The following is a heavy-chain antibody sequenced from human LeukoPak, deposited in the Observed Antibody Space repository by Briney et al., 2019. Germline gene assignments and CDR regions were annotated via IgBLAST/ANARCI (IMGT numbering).Heavy chain of an antibody. CDR3: ARAVRIVGATSAFDI. J-gene: IGHJ3*02. Sequence: SETLSLTCTVSGGSISSYYWSWIRQPPGKGLEWIGYIYYSGSTNYNPSLKSRVTISVDTSKNQFSLKLSSVTAADTAVYYCARAVRIVGATSAFDIWGQGTMVTVSS. D-gene: IGHD1-26*01. CDR1: GGSISSYY. CDR2: IYYSGST. V-gene: IGHV4-59*12.